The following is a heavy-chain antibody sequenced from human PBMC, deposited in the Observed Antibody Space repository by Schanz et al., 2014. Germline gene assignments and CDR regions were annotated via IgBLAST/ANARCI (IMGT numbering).Heavy chain of an antibody. Sequence: EVQLVESGGVVAQPGGSLRLSCAASGFSFDDYTMHWVRQAPGKGLEWVSLIDRDGGHTYYADSVKGRFTISRDNSKNSLYLQMNSLRTEGTGLYYCAKDSRGSSFDMDVWGQGTAVTVSS. CDR1: GFSFDDYT. CDR2: IDRDGGHT. J-gene: IGHJ6*02. D-gene: IGHD1-26*01. V-gene: IGHV3-43*01. CDR3: AKDSRGSSFDMDV.